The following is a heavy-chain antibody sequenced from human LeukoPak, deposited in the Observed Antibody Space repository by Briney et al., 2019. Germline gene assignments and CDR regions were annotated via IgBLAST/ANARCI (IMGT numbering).Heavy chain of an antibody. CDR2: FDPEDGET. CDR1: GYTLTELS. CDR3: ATAGSPFRIIARTNWFDP. V-gene: IGHV1-24*01. D-gene: IGHD3-16*01. J-gene: IGHJ5*02. Sequence: GASVKVSCKVSGYTLTELSMHWVRQAPGKGLEWMGGFDPEDGETIYAQKFQGRVTMTEDTSTDTAYMELSSLRSEDTAVYYCATAGSPFRIIARTNWFDPWGQGTLVTVSS.